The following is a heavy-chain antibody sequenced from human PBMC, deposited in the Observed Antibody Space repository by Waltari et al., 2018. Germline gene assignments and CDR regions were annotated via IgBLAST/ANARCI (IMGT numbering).Heavy chain of an antibody. CDR3: ARAGSTMVQGKMDY. CDR1: GGTFSSYA. CDR2: ILPIFGTA. Sequence: QVQLVQSGAEVQKPGSSVKVSCKASGGTFSSYAISWVRQAPGQGLEWMGGILPIFGTANYAQKVQGRVTITADESTNTAYMELSSLRSEDTAVYYWARAGSTMVQGKMDYWGQGTLVTVSS. J-gene: IGHJ4*02. D-gene: IGHD3-10*01. V-gene: IGHV1-69*13.